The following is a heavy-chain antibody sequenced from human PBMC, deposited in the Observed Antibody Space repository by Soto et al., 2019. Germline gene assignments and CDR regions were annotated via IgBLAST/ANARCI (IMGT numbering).Heavy chain of an antibody. J-gene: IGHJ4*02. CDR3: ARDPEKQWLVRYYFDY. CDR2: IWYDGSNK. CDR1: GFTFSSYG. V-gene: IGHV3-33*01. D-gene: IGHD6-19*01. Sequence: GGSLRLSCAASGFTFSSYGMHWVRQAPGKGLEWVAVIWYDGSNKYYADSVKGRFTISRDNSKNTLYLQMNSLRAEDTAVYYCARDPEKQWLVRYYFDYWGQGTLVTVSS.